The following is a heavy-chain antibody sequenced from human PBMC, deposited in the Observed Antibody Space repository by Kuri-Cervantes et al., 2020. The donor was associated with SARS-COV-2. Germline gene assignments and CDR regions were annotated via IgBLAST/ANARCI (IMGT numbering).Heavy chain of an antibody. J-gene: IGHJ3*02. CDR3: AKERGYGYGFDI. CDR2: ISWNSNNI. D-gene: IGHD3-10*01. V-gene: IGHV3-9*03. Sequence: GGSLRLSWAASGFTFDAYAMHWVRQAPGKGLEWVSGISWNSNNIDYVDSGKGRFTISRDSAKNSLFLQMNSLRPEDMAMYYCAKERGYGYGFDIWGQGTMVTVSS. CDR1: GFTFDAYA.